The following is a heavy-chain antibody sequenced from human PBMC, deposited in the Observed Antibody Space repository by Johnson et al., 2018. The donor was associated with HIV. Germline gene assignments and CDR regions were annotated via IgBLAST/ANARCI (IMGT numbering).Heavy chain of an antibody. J-gene: IGHJ3*02. D-gene: IGHD3-22*01. CDR1: GITFSNDW. Sequence: QVQLVESGGGLVKPGGSLRLSCAASGITFSNDWMRWVRQAPGKGLEWVAVIWYAGSNKYYAESVRGRFSISRDNAKNSLYLQMNSLRAEDTAVYYCARDRGYWDAFDIWGQGTMVIVSS. CDR2: IWYAGSNK. V-gene: IGHV3-33*08. CDR3: ARDRGYWDAFDI.